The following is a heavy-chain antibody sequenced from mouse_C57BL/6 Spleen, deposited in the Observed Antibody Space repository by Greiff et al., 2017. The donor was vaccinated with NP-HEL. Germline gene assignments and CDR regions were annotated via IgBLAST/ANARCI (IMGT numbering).Heavy chain of an antibody. CDR2: SSSGSSTI. CDR3: ARGYYGIWYFDV. J-gene: IGHJ1*03. V-gene: IGHV5-17*01. D-gene: IGHD1-1*01. CDR1: GFTFSDYG. Sequence: EVQRVESGGGLVKPGGSLKLSCAASGFTFSDYGMHWVRQAPEKGLEWVAYSSSGSSTIYYADTVKGRFTISRDNAKNTLFLQMTSLRSEDTAMYYCARGYYGIWYFDVWGTGTTVTVSS.